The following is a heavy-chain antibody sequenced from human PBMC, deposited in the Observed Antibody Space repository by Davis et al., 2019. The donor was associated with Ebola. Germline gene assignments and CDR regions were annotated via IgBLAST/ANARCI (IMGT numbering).Heavy chain of an antibody. CDR2: IKHDGREG. Sequence: GGSLRLSCEASGFTFSTNAMSWVRQAPGKGQEWVARIKHDGREGFYVDSVKGRFTISRDNAKNSLYLQMNGLRAEDTAVYYCLRDYGRGWSSFYYYMDVWGKGTTVTVSS. J-gene: IGHJ6*03. D-gene: IGHD3-10*01. V-gene: IGHV3-7*01. CDR3: LRDYGRGWSSFYYYMDV. CDR1: GFTFSTNA.